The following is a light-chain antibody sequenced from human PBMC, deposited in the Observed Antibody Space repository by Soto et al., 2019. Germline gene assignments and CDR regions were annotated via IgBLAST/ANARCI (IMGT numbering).Light chain of an antibody. V-gene: IGKV3-20*01. CDR1: QRVSSSY. Sequence: EIVLTQSPGTLSLSPGERATLSCRASQRVSSSYLAWYQQKPGQDPRLLIYGASSRATGISDRFSGSGSGTDFTLTISRLEPEDFAVYYCHQYDSSPLTFGGGTKVEIK. CDR3: HQYDSSPLT. J-gene: IGKJ4*01. CDR2: GAS.